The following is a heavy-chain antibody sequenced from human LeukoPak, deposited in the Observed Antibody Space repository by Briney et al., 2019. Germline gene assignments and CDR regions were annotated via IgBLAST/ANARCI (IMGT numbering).Heavy chain of an antibody. Sequence: SETLSLTCTVSGGSISSYYWNWIRQPAGKGLEWIGRIYTSGSTNYNPSLKSRVTISVATSKNQFSLKLNSVTAADTAVYYCARGRTVTTFVNWFDPWGQGTLVTVSS. J-gene: IGHJ5*02. CDR1: GGSISSYY. V-gene: IGHV4-4*07. D-gene: IGHD4-11*01. CDR2: IYTSGST. CDR3: ARGRTVTTFVNWFDP.